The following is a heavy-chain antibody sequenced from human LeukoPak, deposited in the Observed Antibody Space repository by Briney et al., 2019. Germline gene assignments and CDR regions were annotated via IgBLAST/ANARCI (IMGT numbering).Heavy chain of an antibody. Sequence: GASVKVSCKASGGTFSSYAISWVRQAPGQGLEWMGGIIPIFGTANYAQKFQGRVTITADESTSTAYMELNSLRAEDTAVYYCAREGRSGYYYYYYGMDVWGQGTTVTVSS. CDR3: AREGRSGYYYYYYGMDV. CDR2: IIPIFGTA. D-gene: IGHD3-22*01. CDR1: GGTFSSYA. V-gene: IGHV1-69*13. J-gene: IGHJ6*02.